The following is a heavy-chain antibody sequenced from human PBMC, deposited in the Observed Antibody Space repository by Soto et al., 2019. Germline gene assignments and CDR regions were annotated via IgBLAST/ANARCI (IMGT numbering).Heavy chain of an antibody. CDR2: INHSGST. V-gene: IGHV4-34*01. D-gene: IGHD6-25*01. Sequence: SETLSLTCAVSGGSFSGYYWNWIRQSPGKGLEWIGEINHSGSTHYNPSLKSRISMSADTSKNQFSLKLNSVTAADTSVYYCARRVLTGYHNYGMDVWGQGTTVTVSS. CDR1: GGSFSGYY. J-gene: IGHJ6*02. CDR3: ARRVLTGYHNYGMDV.